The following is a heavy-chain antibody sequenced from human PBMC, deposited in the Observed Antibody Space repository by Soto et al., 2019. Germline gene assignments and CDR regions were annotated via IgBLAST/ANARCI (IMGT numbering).Heavy chain of an antibody. CDR2: INAGNGNT. V-gene: IGHV1-3*01. CDR3: ARVYCSSTSCSSYYGMDV. D-gene: IGHD2-2*01. J-gene: IGHJ6*02. Sequence: QVQLVQSGAEVKKPGASVKVSCKASGYTFTSYAMHWVRQAPGQRLEWMGWINAGNGNTKYSQKFQGRVTITRDTSASTAYMELSSLRSEDTAVYYCARVYCSSTSCSSYYGMDVWGQGTTVTVSS. CDR1: GYTFTSYA.